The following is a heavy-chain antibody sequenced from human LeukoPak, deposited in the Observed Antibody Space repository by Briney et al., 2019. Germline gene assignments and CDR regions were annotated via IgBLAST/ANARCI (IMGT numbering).Heavy chain of an antibody. Sequence: ASVKVSCKASGYTFTSYGISWVRQAPGQGLEWMGWISAYNGNTNYAQKLQGRVTMTTDTSTSTAYMELRSLRSDDTAVYYCARDRDDSSGYYRETLFDYWGQGTLVTVSS. V-gene: IGHV1-18*01. CDR1: GYTFTSYG. CDR3: ARDRDDSSGYYRETLFDY. D-gene: IGHD3-22*01. CDR2: ISAYNGNT. J-gene: IGHJ4*02.